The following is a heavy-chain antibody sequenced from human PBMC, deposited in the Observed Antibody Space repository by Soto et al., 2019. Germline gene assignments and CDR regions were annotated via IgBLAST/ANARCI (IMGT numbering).Heavy chain of an antibody. Sequence: ESGGGLVKPGGSLRLSCAASGFTFSNAWMSWVRQAPGKGLEWVGRIKSKTDGGTTDYAAPVKGRFTISRDDSKNTLYPQMNSLKTEDTAVYYCTTSIRWQWLPHWGQGTLVTVSS. J-gene: IGHJ4*02. CDR3: TTSIRWQWLPH. D-gene: IGHD6-19*01. CDR2: IKSKTDGGTT. CDR1: GFTFSNAW. V-gene: IGHV3-15*01.